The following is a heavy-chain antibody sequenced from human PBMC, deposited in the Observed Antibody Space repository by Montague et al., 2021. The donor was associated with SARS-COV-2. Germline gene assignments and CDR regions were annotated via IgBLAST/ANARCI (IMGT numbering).Heavy chain of an antibody. Sequence: SLRFSCAASGFTLYAYWMNWVRQAPGKGLEWVANINYDGSETYYVGSVKGRFTISRDNANNALHLQMNNLRAADTAVYFCARNPHRTYFYGSGIYLLNHSFDYWGPGTLVTVSS. D-gene: IGHD3-10*01. CDR3: ARNPHRTYFYGSGIYLLNHSFDY. CDR1: GFTLYAYW. J-gene: IGHJ4*02. V-gene: IGHV3-7*01. CDR2: INYDGSET.